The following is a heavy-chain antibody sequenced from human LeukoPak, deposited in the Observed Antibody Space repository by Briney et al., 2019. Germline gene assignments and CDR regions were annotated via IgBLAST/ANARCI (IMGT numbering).Heavy chain of an antibody. V-gene: IGHV1-69*06. CDR1: GGTFSSYA. J-gene: IGHJ4*02. CDR2: IIPIFGTA. CDR3: ARENEYGSGSYADY. D-gene: IGHD3-10*01. Sequence: VASVTVSCKASGGTFSSYAISWVRQAPGQGLEWMGGIIPIFGTANYAQKFQGRVTITADKSTSTAYMELSSLRSEDTAVYYCARENEYGSGSYADYWGQGTLVTVSS.